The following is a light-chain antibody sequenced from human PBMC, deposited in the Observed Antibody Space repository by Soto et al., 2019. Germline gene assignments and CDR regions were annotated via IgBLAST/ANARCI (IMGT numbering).Light chain of an antibody. CDR3: SSYTSTNTQL. CDR1: SSDVGGYNF. V-gene: IGLV2-14*03. J-gene: IGLJ2*01. CDR2: DVS. Sequence: QSALTQPASVSGSPGQSITISSTGTSSDVGGYNFVSWYQQHPGKAPKLMIYDVSNRPSGVSNRFSGSKSGNTASLTISGLQAEDEAHYYCSSYTSTNTQLFGGGTKLTVL.